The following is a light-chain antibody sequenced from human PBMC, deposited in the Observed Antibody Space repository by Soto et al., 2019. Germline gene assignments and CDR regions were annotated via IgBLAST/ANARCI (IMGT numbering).Light chain of an antibody. CDR3: CSYAGSSTPYV. V-gene: IGLV2-23*01. CDR1: SSDVGSYNL. CDR2: EGS. Sequence: QSALTQPASVSGCPGQSITICCTGTSSDVGSYNLVSWYQQHPGKAPKLMIYEGSKRPSGVSNRFSGSKSGNTASLTISGLQAEDEADYYCCSYAGSSTPYVFGTGTKVTVL. J-gene: IGLJ1*01.